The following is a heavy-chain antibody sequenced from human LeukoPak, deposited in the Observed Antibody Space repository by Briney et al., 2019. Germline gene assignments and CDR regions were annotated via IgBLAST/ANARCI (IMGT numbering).Heavy chain of an antibody. V-gene: IGHV1-2*02. CDR3: ARGEIGGGYDFDFDY. J-gene: IGHJ4*02. CDR2: INPNSGGT. Sequence: ASVKVSCKASGYTFTGYYMLWVRQAPGQGLEWMGWINPNSGGTNYAQKFQGRVTMTRDTSISTAYMELSRLRSDDTAVYYCARGEIGGGYDFDFDYWGQGTLVTVSS. CDR1: GYTFTGYY. D-gene: IGHD5-12*01.